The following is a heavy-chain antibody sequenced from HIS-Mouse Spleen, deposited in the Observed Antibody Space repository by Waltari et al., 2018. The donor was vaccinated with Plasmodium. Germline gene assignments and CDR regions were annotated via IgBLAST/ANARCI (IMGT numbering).Heavy chain of an antibody. Sequence: EVQLVESGGGLVKPGGSLRLSCAASGITFSSYSMNWVRQAPGKGLEWVSPMSSRSSYKDDADSVKGRFTISRDNAKNSLYLQMNSLRAEDTAVYYCARDHNWNYDYWGQGTLVTVSS. J-gene: IGHJ4*02. V-gene: IGHV3-21*01. D-gene: IGHD1-7*01. CDR2: MSSRSSYK. CDR3: ARDHNWNYDY. CDR1: GITFSSYS.